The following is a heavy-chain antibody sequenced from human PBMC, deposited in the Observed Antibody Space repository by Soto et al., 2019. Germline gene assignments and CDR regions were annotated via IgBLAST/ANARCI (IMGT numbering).Heavy chain of an antibody. Sequence: QVQLQESGPGLVKPSETLSLTCTVSGGSISSYYWSWIRQPPGKGLEWIGYIYYSGSTNYNPSLTSRVTISVDTSKNQFSLKLSSVTAADTAVYYCASHIADSSGWYPHDYWGQGTLVTVSS. V-gene: IGHV4-59*08. CDR1: GGSISSYY. CDR2: IYYSGST. J-gene: IGHJ4*02. D-gene: IGHD6-19*01. CDR3: ASHIADSSGWYPHDY.